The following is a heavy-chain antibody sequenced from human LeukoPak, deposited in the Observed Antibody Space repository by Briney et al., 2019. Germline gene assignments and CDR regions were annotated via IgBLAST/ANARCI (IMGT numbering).Heavy chain of an antibody. V-gene: IGHV1-18*01. Sequence: GASVKVSCKASGHTFTSNAIVWVRQAPGQGLECMGWTFNGYTKYAQNLQGRVTMAADTSTTTAYMELRSLRSDDTAVYYCARGNWGHFDYWRQGTLVTVSS. CDR3: ARGNWGHFDY. D-gene: IGHD7-27*01. CDR2: TFNGYT. CDR1: GHTFTSNA. J-gene: IGHJ4*02.